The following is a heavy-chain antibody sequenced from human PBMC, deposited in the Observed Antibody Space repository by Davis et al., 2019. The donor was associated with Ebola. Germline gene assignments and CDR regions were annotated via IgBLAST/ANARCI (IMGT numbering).Heavy chain of an antibody. CDR2: INPNSGGT. V-gene: IGHV1-2*04. CDR3: ARGGCTNGVCSPHYYYYGMDV. Sequence: ASVKVSCKASGGTFSSYAINWVRQAPGQGLEWMGWINPNSGGTNYAQKFQGWVTMTRDTSISTAYMELSRLRSDDTAVYYCARGGCTNGVCSPHYYYYGMDVWGQGTTVTVSS. D-gene: IGHD2-8*01. CDR1: GGTFSSYA. J-gene: IGHJ6*02.